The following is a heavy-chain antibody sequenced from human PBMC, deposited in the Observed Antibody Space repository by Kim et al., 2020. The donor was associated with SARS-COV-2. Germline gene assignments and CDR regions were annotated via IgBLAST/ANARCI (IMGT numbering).Heavy chain of an antibody. CDR3: ARDDYSNYVLPLHYYYYGMDV. D-gene: IGHD4-4*01. Sequence: GGSLRLSCAASGFTFSSYSMNWVRQAPGKGLEWVSSISSSSSYIYYADSVKGRFTISRDNAKNSLYLQMNSLRAEDTAVYYCARDDYSNYVLPLHYYYYGMDVWGQGTTVTVSS. CDR1: GFTFSSYS. V-gene: IGHV3-21*01. CDR2: ISSSSSYI. J-gene: IGHJ6*02.